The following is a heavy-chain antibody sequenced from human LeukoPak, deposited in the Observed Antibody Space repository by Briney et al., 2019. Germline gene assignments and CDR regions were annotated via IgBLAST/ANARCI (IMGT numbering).Heavy chain of an antibody. CDR3: AMGSCSGGSCYLLDY. V-gene: IGHV1-46*01. Sequence: ASVKVSCKASGYTFTGYYMHWVRQAPGQGLECVGIFNPSGVTTSYAQKFQGRVTMTRDTSTSTVYMELSSLRSEDTAVYYCAMGSCSGGSCYLLDYWGQGTLVTVSS. J-gene: IGHJ4*02. D-gene: IGHD2-15*01. CDR1: GYTFTGYY. CDR2: FNPSGVTT.